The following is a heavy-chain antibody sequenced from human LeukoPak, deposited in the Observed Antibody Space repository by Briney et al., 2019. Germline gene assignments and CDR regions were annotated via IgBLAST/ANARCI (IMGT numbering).Heavy chain of an antibody. CDR2: FDPEDGET. Sequence: ASVKVSCKVSGYTLTELCMHWVRQAPGKGLEWVGGFDPEDGETIYAQKFQGRVTMTEDTSTDTAYMELSSLRSEDTAVYYCATVDRMVRGAGAFDIWGQGTMVTVSS. CDR1: GYTLTELC. V-gene: IGHV1-24*01. CDR3: ATVDRMVRGAGAFDI. J-gene: IGHJ3*02. D-gene: IGHD3-10*01.